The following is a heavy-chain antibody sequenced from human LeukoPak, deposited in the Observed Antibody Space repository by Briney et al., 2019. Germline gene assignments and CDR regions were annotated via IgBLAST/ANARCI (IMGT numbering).Heavy chain of an antibody. Sequence: ASVKVSCKASGYTFTSYDINWVRQATGQGLEWMGWMNPNSGNTGYAQKFQGRVTMTRNTSISIAYMELTSLRSEDTAVYYCAREYQLLGTVYNYFDPWGQGTLVTVSS. CDR2: MNPNSGNT. CDR3: AREYQLLGTVYNYFDP. D-gene: IGHD2-2*01. V-gene: IGHV1-8*01. J-gene: IGHJ5*02. CDR1: GYTFTSYD.